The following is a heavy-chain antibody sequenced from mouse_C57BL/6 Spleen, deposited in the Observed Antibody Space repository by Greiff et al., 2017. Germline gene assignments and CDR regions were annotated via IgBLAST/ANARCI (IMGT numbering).Heavy chain of an antibody. CDR3: ARIYGSSYDYYAMDY. CDR2: IDPSDSYT. CDR1: GYTFTSYW. Sequence: QVQLQQPGAELVKPGASVKLSCKASGYTFTSYWMQWVQQRPGQGLEWIGEIDPSDSYTNYNQKFKGKATLTVDTSSSTAYMQLSSLTSEDSAVYYCARIYGSSYDYYAMDYWGQGTSVTVSS. J-gene: IGHJ4*01. D-gene: IGHD1-1*01. V-gene: IGHV1-50*01.